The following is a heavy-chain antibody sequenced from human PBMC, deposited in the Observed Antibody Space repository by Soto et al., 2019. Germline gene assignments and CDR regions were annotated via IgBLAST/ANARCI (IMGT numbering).Heavy chain of an antibody. D-gene: IGHD6-13*01. J-gene: IGHJ4*02. CDR2: ISASGGST. V-gene: IGHV3-23*01. CDR3: AKTPYSSSWYYFDY. CDR1: GFTFSSYA. Sequence: GGSLRLSCSASGFTFSSYAMSLVLQAPGKGLEWVSGISASGGSTDYADSVKGRFTISRDNSKNTLYVQMNSLRAEDTAVYYCAKTPYSSSWYYFDYWGQGAPVTVSS.